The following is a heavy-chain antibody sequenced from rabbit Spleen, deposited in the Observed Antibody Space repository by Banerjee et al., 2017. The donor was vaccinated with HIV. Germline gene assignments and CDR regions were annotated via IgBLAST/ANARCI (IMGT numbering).Heavy chain of an antibody. CDR1: GLSFSSNYY. V-gene: IGHV1S40*01. Sequence: QSLEESGGDLVKPGASLTLTCTASGLSFSSNYYMCWVRQAPGKGLEWIGCIYTGSSGTTYYASWATGRFTCSKTSSTTVTLQMTSLTAADTATYFCARDTGSSFSSYGMDLWGPGTLVTVS. CDR2: IYTGSSGTT. J-gene: IGHJ6*01. D-gene: IGHD8-1*01. CDR3: ARDTGSSFSSYGMDL.